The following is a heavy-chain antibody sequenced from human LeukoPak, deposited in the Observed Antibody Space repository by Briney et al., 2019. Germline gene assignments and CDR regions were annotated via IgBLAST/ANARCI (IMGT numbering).Heavy chain of an antibody. V-gene: IGHV3-30*18. CDR1: GFTFSSYG. Sequence: PGGSLRLSCAASGFTFSSYGMHWVRQAPGKGLEWVAVISYDGSNKYYADSVKGRFTISRDNSKNTLYLQMNSLRAEDTAVYYCAKDSRGATNHDYYYGMDVWGQGTTVTVSS. D-gene: IGHD1-26*01. CDR3: AKDSRGATNHDYYYGMDV. CDR2: ISYDGSNK. J-gene: IGHJ6*02.